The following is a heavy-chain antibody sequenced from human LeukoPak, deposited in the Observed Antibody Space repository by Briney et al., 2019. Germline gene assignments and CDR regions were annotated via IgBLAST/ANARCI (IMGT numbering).Heavy chain of an antibody. CDR1: GGTFSTYA. V-gene: IGHV1-69*13. J-gene: IGHJ4*02. CDR2: LIPIFGPA. D-gene: IGHD2-15*01. Sequence: GASVKVSCKASGGTFSTYAISWVRQAPGQGLEWMGGLIPIFGPAKYAQKFQGRVTITADGSTNTAYMELSSLRSEDTAIYYCARERGYCRGGDCSGFDYWGQGSLVTVSS. CDR3: ARERGYCRGGDCSGFDY.